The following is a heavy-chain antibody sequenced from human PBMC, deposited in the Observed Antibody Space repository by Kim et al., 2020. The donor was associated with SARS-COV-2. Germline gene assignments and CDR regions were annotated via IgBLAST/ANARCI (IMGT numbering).Heavy chain of an antibody. J-gene: IGHJ6*02. D-gene: IGHD3-22*01. CDR3: AKDFQYYYDVGGYYHSYGMDV. CDR1: GFTFSSHG. CDR2: ISYDGSNK. V-gene: IGHV3-30*18. Sequence: GGSLRLSCAASGFTFSSHGMHWVRQAPGKGLEWVAVISYDGSNKYYVDSVKGRFTISRDNSKNTLYLQMNSLRAEDTAVYYCAKDFQYYYDVGGYYHSYGMDVGGQGTTVTVSS.